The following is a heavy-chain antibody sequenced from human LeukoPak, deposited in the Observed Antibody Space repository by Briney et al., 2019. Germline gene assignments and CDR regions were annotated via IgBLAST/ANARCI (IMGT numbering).Heavy chain of an antibody. CDR3: TTIRGFCSGGSCFGY. V-gene: IGHV3-15*01. CDR2: IKSETDGGTT. D-gene: IGHD2-15*01. Sequence: GGSLRLSCAVSGFTFSNAWMSWVRQAPGKGLEWVGRIKSETDGGTTDYAAPVKGRFTVSRDDSKNTLYLQMNSLKTEDTAVYYCTTIRGFCSGGSCFGYWGQGTLVTVSS. J-gene: IGHJ4*02. CDR1: GFTFSNAW.